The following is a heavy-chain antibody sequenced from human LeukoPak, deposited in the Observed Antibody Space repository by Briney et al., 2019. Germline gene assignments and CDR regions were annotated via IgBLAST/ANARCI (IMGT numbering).Heavy chain of an antibody. V-gene: IGHV3-7*01. CDR2: INEDGSEK. CDR3: ARVTTIFGVLKYYYYMDV. J-gene: IGHJ6*03. CDR1: GFTFSRNW. D-gene: IGHD3-3*01. Sequence: PGGSLRLSCAASGFTFSRNWMSWVRQAPGKGLEWVANINEDGSEKYYVDSVKGRLTISRDNAKNSLYLQMNSLRAEDTAVYYCARVTTIFGVLKYYYYMDVWGKGTTVTVSS.